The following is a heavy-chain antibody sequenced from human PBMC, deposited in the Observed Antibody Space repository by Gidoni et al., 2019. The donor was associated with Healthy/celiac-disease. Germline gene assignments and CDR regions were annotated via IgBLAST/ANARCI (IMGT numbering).Heavy chain of an antibody. CDR3: ARLPGSVLGFDY. CDR1: GGSISSYY. CDR2: IYYSGST. V-gene: IGHV4-59*08. J-gene: IGHJ4*02. D-gene: IGHD2-8*01. Sequence: QVQLQESGPGLVKPSETLSLTCTFSGGSISSYYWSWIRQPPGKGLEWIGYIYYSGSTNYNPSLKSRVTISVDTSKNQFSLKLSSVTAADTAVYYCARLPGSVLGFDYWGQGTLVTVSS.